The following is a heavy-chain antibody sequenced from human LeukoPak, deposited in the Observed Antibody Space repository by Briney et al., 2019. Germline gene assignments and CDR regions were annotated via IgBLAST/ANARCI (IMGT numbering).Heavy chain of an antibody. J-gene: IGHJ4*02. CDR3: ARTDNLDY. CDR1: GFTFSSYA. V-gene: IGHV3-74*01. D-gene: IGHD5-24*01. Sequence: GGSLRLSCAASGFTFSSYAMHWVRQVPGKGLVWVSSMKYDGTYTKYADSVKGRFTISRDNTKNTLYLQMNSLRAEDTAVYYCARTDNLDYWGQGTLVTVSS. CDR2: MKYDGTYT.